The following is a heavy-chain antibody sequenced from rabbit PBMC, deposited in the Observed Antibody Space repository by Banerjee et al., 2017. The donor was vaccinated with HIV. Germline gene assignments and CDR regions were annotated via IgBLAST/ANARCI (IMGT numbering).Heavy chain of an antibody. J-gene: IGHJ4*01. V-gene: IGHV1S45*01. CDR3: ARDAGGYAGGFSL. Sequence: QEQLKESGGGLVQPGGSLKLSCKASGFDFSSNAMCWVRQAPGKGLEWIGCIHTDGVSTYYASWAKGRFTISKTSSTTVTLQMTSLTAADTATYFCARDAGGYAGGFSLWGPGTLVTVS. CDR2: IHTDGVST. D-gene: IGHD4-2*01. CDR1: GFDFSSNA.